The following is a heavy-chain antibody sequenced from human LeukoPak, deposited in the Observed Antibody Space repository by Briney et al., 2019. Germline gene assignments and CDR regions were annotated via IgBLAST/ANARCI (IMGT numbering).Heavy chain of an antibody. Sequence: EASVKVSCKASGGTFSSYAISWVRQAPGQGLEWMGGIIPIFGTANYAQKFQGRVTITTDESTSTAYMELSSLRSEDTAVYYCAGYCSGGSCYGGYYFDYWGQGTLVTVSS. CDR2: IIPIFGTA. CDR1: GGTFSSYA. CDR3: AGYCSGGSCYGGYYFDY. D-gene: IGHD2-15*01. V-gene: IGHV1-69*05. J-gene: IGHJ4*02.